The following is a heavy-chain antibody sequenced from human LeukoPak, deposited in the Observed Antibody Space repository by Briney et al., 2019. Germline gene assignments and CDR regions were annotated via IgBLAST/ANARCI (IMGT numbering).Heavy chain of an antibody. D-gene: IGHD4-23*01. CDR2: ISSSGSTI. CDR3: ARVRYGGNSDYFDY. V-gene: IGHV3-11*01. J-gene: IGHJ4*02. CDR1: GFTFSDYY. Sequence: TGGSLRLSCAASGFTFSDYYMSWIRRAPGKGLEWVSYISSSGSTIYYADSVKGRSTISRDNAKNSLYLQMNSLRAEDTAVYYCARVRYGGNSDYFDYWGQGTLVTVSS.